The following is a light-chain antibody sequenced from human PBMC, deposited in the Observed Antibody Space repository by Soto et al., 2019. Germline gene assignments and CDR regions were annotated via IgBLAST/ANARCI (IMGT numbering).Light chain of an antibody. V-gene: IGKV3-20*01. CDR3: QQYGSSPPYT. CDR1: QSVSSSY. CDR2: GAS. J-gene: IGKJ2*01. Sequence: EIVLTQSPDTLSLSPGERATLSCRASQSVSSSYLAWYQQKPGQAPRLLIYGASSRATGIPDRFSGSGSGTDFTLTISRLEPEDFAVYLCQQYGSSPPYTFGQGTKLEIK.